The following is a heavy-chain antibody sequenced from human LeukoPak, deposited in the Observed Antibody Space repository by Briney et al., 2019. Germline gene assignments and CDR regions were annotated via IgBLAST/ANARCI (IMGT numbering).Heavy chain of an antibody. J-gene: IGHJ4*02. Sequence: PGGSLRLSCAASGFTFSSYSMNWVRQAPGKGLEWVSYISSSSSMIYYADSGKGRFTISRDNAKNSLYLQMKSLRDEDTAIYYCARDYGDLPARVPYFDYWGREPWPPSPQ. CDR1: GFTFSSYS. V-gene: IGHV3-48*02. CDR2: ISSSSSMI. CDR3: ARDYGDLPARVPYFDY. D-gene: IGHD4-17*01.